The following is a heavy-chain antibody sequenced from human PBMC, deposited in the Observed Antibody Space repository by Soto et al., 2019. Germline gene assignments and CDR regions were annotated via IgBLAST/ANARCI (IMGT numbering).Heavy chain of an antibody. Sequence: EVQLVESGGGLVQPGGSLRVSCAASGFTFSTNSMNWVRQAPGKGLEWVSYMSSRSLTIYYTDSVKGRFTISRDNAKNSLYLQMNSLRDEDTAVYYCARGGSSSDNGMDVWGQGTTVTVSS. CDR2: MSSRSLTI. D-gene: IGHD6-6*01. CDR1: GFTFSTNS. V-gene: IGHV3-48*02. J-gene: IGHJ6*02. CDR3: ARGGSSSDNGMDV.